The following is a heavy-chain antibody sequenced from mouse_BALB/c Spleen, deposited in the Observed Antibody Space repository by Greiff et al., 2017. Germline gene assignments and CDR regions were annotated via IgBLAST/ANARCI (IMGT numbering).Heavy chain of an antibody. CDR2: ISDGGSYT. J-gene: IGHJ1*01. Sequence: EVQGVESGGGLVKPGGSLKLSCAASGFTFSDYYMYWVRQTPEKRLEWVATISDGGSYTDYPDSLKGRYTISRDNAKNNLYLQMSSLKSEDTAMYYCARGSLLRHYGCFDVWGAGTTVTVSS. V-gene: IGHV5-4*02. D-gene: IGHD1-2*01. CDR3: ARGSLLRHYGCFDV. CDR1: GFTFSDYY.